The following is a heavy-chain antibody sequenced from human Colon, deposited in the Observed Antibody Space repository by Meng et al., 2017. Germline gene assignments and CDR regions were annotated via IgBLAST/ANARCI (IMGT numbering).Heavy chain of an antibody. Sequence: EAGAGPVEPSGTLSIHCTVSGDSIRSDILCSWVRQPPGKGLEWIGEVYHRGDTNYNPSLKSRVDISVDKSKNQFYLSLFSVTAADTAVYYCGRDQGRELINHWGQGTLVTVSS. CDR1: GDSIRSDIL. CDR2: VYHRGDT. J-gene: IGHJ4*02. V-gene: IGHV4-4*02. CDR3: GRDQGRELINH. D-gene: IGHD1-7*01.